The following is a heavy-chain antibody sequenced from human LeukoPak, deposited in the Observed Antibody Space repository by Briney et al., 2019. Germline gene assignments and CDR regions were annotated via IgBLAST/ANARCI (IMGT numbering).Heavy chain of an antibody. J-gene: IGHJ5*02. CDR1: GGSISNYY. CDR2: ISYSGGT. V-gene: IGHV4-59*08. D-gene: IGHD2-8*01. Sequence: PSETLSLTCTVSGGSISNYYWNWIRQRPGKGLDWVGHISYSGGTKYNPSLQSRLTILIDTSKNQFSLNLSSVTAADTAIHYCARRVIMSAAGVPDTWLDPWGQGILVTVSS. CDR3: ARRVIMSAAGVPDTWLDP.